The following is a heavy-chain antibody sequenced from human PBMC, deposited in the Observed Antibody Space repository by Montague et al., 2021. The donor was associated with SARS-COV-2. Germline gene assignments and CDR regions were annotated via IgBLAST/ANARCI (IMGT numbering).Heavy chain of an antibody. Sequence: SLRLSCAASGFTFSSYAMHWVRQAPGKGLEWVAVISYDGSNKYYADSVKGRFTISRDNSKNTLYLQMNSLRAEDTAVYYCAREGYDISTGYFHDAFDIWGQGTMVTVSS. CDR2: ISYDGSNK. V-gene: IGHV3-30*04. CDR3: AREGYDISTGYFHDAFDI. D-gene: IGHD3-9*01. J-gene: IGHJ3*02. CDR1: GFTFSSYA.